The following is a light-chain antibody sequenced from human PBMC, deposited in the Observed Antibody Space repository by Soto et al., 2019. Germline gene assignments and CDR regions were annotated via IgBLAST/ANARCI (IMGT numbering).Light chain of an antibody. CDR2: EAS. CDR3: HQYTNFPLT. J-gene: IGKJ4*01. Sequence: DIQMTQSPSTLSASVGDRVTITCRASQSIGSWMAWYQQKPGKAPQLLIHEASRLESGVPSRFSGSESGTEFTLTISGLHAEDFATYYCHQYTNFPLTFGGGTKVEI. V-gene: IGKV1-5*01. CDR1: QSIGSW.